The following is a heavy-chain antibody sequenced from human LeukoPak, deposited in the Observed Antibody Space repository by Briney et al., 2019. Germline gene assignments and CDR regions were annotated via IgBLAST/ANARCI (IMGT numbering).Heavy chain of an antibody. D-gene: IGHD4-11*01. V-gene: IGHV3-21*01. CDR2: ISSSSIYI. CDR1: GFTFSSHS. CDR3: ARGYNNYGYVFDI. Sequence: GGSLRLSCAASGFTFSSHSMNWVRQAPGKGLEWVSSISSSSIYIYYGDSVKGRFTISRDNAKNSLYLQMNSLRAEDTAVYYCARGYNNYGYVFDIWGQGTLVTVSS. J-gene: IGHJ4*02.